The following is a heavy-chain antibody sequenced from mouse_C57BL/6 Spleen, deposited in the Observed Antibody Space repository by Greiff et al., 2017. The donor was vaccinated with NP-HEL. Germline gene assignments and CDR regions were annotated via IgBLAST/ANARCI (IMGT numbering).Heavy chain of an antibody. D-gene: IGHD2-10*01. CDR1: GYAFSSYW. V-gene: IGHV1-80*01. J-gene: IGHJ4*01. CDR3: ARRTYSGYAMDY. CDR2: IYPGDGDT. Sequence: SGAELVKPGASVKISCKASGYAFSSYWMNWVKQRPGKGLEWIGQIYPGDGDTNYNGKFKGKATLTADKSSSTAYMQLSSLTSEDSAVYFCARRTYSGYAMDYWGQGTSVTVSS.